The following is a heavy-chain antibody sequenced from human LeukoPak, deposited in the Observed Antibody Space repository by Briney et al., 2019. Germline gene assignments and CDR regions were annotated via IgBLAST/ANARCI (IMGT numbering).Heavy chain of an antibody. CDR2: IYYSGST. J-gene: IGHJ4*02. CDR1: VGSISSGDYY. Sequence: PSKTLSLTCTVSVGSISSGDYYWSWIRQPPGKGLEWIGYIYYSGSTYYNPSLKSRVTISVDTSKNQFSLKLSSVTAADTAVYYCARERAGYCSSTSCSYFDYWGQGTLVTVSS. D-gene: IGHD2-2*01. V-gene: IGHV4-30-4*01. CDR3: ARERAGYCSSTSCSYFDY.